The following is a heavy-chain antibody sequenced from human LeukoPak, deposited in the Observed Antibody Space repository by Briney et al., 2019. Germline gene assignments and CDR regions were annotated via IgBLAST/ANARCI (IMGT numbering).Heavy chain of an antibody. J-gene: IGHJ4*02. CDR3: ARRRQGYCSSTSCPSLGRKGFDY. V-gene: IGHV4-31*03. Sequence: SETLSLTCTVSGGSISSGGYYWSWIRQHPGKGLEWIGYIYYSGSTYYNPSLKSRVTISVDTSKNQFSLKLSSVTAADTAVYYCARRRQGYCSSTSCPSLGRKGFDYWGQGTLVTVSS. CDR2: IYYSGST. D-gene: IGHD2-2*01. CDR1: GGSISSGGYY.